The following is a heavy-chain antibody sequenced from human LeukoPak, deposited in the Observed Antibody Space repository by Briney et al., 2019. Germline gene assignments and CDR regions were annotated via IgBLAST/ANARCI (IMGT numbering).Heavy chain of an antibody. D-gene: IGHD1-1*01. Sequence: ASVKVSCKASGYTFSSYGISWVRQAPGQGLEWVGWISAYNGNTNYAENLQGRVTMTTDTSTTTAYMELRSLRSDDTAVYYCAREGNGPTLYYFDSWGQGTLVTVSS. CDR1: GYTFSSYG. V-gene: IGHV1-18*01. J-gene: IGHJ4*02. CDR3: AREGNGPTLYYFDS. CDR2: ISAYNGNT.